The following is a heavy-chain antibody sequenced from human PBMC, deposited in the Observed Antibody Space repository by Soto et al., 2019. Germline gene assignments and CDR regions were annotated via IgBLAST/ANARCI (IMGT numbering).Heavy chain of an antibody. Sequence: QVQLVQSGAEVQKPGSSVKVSCKASGGTFSPYTINWVRQAPGQGLEWMGRIIPFHGVTNYAQKFQARVTITADKSKSTAYMELSGLRFEDTAMYYCTSDWEITVSTWSFGGFWGRGTLVTVSS. V-gene: IGHV1-69*02. J-gene: IGHJ4*02. CDR2: IIPFHGVT. D-gene: IGHD3-10*01. CDR1: GGTFSPYT. CDR3: TSDWEITVSTWSFGGF.